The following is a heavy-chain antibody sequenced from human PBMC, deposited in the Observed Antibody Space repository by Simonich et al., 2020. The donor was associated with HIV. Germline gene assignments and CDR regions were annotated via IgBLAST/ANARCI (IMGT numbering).Heavy chain of an antibody. CDR1: GGSISRYY. Sequence: HVQLQESGPGLVKPSETLSLTCTVSGGSISRYYWSWIRQPPGKGLEWIGYIFDNGFTNSNPSLKCRVTISVDTSKNQFSLKMTSVTAADTAVYYCARAPDYGANVYFDYWGQGTLVTVSS. CDR2: IFDNGFT. V-gene: IGHV4-59*01. CDR3: ARAPDYGANVYFDY. J-gene: IGHJ4*02. D-gene: IGHD4-17*01.